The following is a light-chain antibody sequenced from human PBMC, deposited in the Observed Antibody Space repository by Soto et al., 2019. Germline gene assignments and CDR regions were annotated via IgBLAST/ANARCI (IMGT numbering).Light chain of an antibody. CDR2: YAS. Sequence: EIMMTQSPATLSVSPGERATLSCRASQSVSNNLAWYQQKPGQAPRLLIYYASTRATAIPARFSGSGSGTAFTLTISSLQSAVFALYYCQQYNDWPPITFGQGTRLEIK. V-gene: IGKV3-15*01. CDR3: QQYNDWPPIT. J-gene: IGKJ5*01. CDR1: QSVSNN.